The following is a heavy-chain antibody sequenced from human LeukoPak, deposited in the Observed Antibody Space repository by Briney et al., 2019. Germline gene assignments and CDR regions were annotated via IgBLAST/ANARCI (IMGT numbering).Heavy chain of an antibody. CDR1: GGSFSGYY. D-gene: IGHD6-19*01. J-gene: IGHJ4*02. CDR2: INHSGST. Sequence: SETLSLTCAVYGGSFSGYYWSGIRQPPGKGLEWIGEINHSGSTNYNPSLKSRVTISVDTSKNQFSLKLSSVTAADTAVYYCARLYSSGWYGSDYWGQGTLVTVSS. V-gene: IGHV4-34*01. CDR3: ARLYSSGWYGSDY.